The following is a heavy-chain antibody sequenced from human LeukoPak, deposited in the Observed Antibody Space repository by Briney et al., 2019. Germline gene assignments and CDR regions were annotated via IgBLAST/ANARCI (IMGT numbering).Heavy chain of an antibody. CDR1: GYTFTSYE. D-gene: IGHD3-9*01. CDR2: MNPNSGDT. V-gene: IGHV1-8*01. CDR3: ARDILTGPTNWFDP. Sequence: ASVKVSCKASGYTFTSYEINWVRQAPGQGLEWMGWMNPNSGDTGYAQKFQGRVTMTRDTSISTAYMELSSLRSDDTAVYYCARDILTGPTNWFDPWGQGTPVTVSS. J-gene: IGHJ5*02.